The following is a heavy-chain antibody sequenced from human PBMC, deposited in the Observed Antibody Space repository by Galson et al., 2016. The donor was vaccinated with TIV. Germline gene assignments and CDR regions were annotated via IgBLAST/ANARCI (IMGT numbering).Heavy chain of an antibody. V-gene: IGHV3-74*01. CDR2: IDRDGQRI. D-gene: IGHD6-13*01. J-gene: IGHJ4*02. CDR3: VRDVFRSGGGYSWSSGFDY. CDR1: GFSFSSYW. Sequence: SLRLSCAASGFSFSSYWMHWVRQAPGRGLVWVSRIDRDGQRITYADSVKGRFTISRDNVKNTLYLQMNSLRVDDTAVYYCVRDVFRSGGGYSWSSGFDYWGQGTLVTVSS.